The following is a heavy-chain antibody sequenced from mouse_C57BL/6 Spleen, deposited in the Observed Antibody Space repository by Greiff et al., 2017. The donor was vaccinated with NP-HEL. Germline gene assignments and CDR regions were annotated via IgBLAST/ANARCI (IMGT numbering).Heavy chain of an antibody. J-gene: IGHJ2*01. Sequence: QVQLQQPGAELVKPGASVKLSCKASGYTFTSYWMHWVKQRPGQGLEWIGMIHPNSGSTNYNEKFKSKATLTVDKSSSTAYMQLSSLTSEDSAVYYGARKDDYDGLFDYWGQGTTLTVSS. D-gene: IGHD2-4*01. CDR1: GYTFTSYW. V-gene: IGHV1-64*01. CDR3: ARKDDYDGLFDY. CDR2: IHPNSGST.